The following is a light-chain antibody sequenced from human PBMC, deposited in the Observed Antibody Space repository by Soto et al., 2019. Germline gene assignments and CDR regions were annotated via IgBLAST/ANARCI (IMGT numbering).Light chain of an antibody. J-gene: IGLJ1*01. Sequence: QSALTQPRSVSGSPGQSVTISCTGTSSDVGGYNYVSWYQQHPGKAPKLMTYDVSKRPSVVPVRFSGSKSGNTASLTISGIQAEDEADYYCCSYAGSYTLIFGTGTKVTVL. CDR2: DVS. V-gene: IGLV2-11*01. CDR1: SSDVGGYNY. CDR3: CSYAGSYTLI.